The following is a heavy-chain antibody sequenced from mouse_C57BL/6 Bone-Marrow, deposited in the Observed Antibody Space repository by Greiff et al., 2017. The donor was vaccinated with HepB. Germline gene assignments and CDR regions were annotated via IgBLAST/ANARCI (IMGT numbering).Heavy chain of an antibody. J-gene: IGHJ2*01. Sequence: QVQLQQPGAELVRPGSSVMLSCKASGYTFTSYWMDWVKQRPGQGLEWIGNIYPSDSETHYNQKFKDKATLTVDKSSSTAYMQLSSLTSEDSAVYYCARDRLYYFDYWGQGTTLTVSS. V-gene: IGHV1-61*01. CDR2: IYPSDSET. CDR3: ARDRLYYFDY. CDR1: GYTFTSYW.